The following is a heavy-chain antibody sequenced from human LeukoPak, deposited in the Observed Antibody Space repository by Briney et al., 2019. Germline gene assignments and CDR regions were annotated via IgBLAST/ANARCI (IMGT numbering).Heavy chain of an antibody. Sequence: ASVKVSCKASGYTFTSYDINWVRQATGQGLEWLGWMNPNSGNTGYAQNFQGRVTMTRDTSIDTAYMELTSLRYEDTAVYYCARDYYGSKSSSFDPWGQGTLVTVFS. CDR2: MNPNSGNT. J-gene: IGHJ5*02. V-gene: IGHV1-8*01. CDR3: ARDYYGSKSSSFDP. CDR1: GYTFTSYD. D-gene: IGHD3-10*01.